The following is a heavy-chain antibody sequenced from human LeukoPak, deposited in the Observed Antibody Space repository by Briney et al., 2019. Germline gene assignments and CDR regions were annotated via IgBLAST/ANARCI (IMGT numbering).Heavy chain of an antibody. V-gene: IGHV4-39*07. D-gene: IGHD3-10*01. J-gene: IGHJ5*02. CDR1: GGSITTTTYY. Sequence: SETLSLTCTVSGGSITTTTYYWGWIRQPPGKGLEWIGSIYYSGNTYYNPSLKIRVTISLDTSKNEFSLKVSSVSAADTAVYYCARGGYYGSGNDFRFDPWGQGTLVTVSS. CDR3: ARGGYYGSGNDFRFDP. CDR2: IYYSGNT.